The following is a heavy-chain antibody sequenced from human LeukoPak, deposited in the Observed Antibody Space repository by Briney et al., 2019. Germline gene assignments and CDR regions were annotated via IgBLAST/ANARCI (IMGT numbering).Heavy chain of an antibody. J-gene: IGHJ4*02. D-gene: IGHD3-10*01. CDR2: INTNTGNP. CDR3: ARGKVVQGVIPLDY. Sequence: GASVKVSCKASGYTFTSYAMNWVRQAPGQGLEWMGWINTNTGNPTYAQGFTGRFVFSLDTSVSTAYLQISSLKAEDTAVYYCARGKVVQGVIPLDYWGQGTLVTVSS. V-gene: IGHV7-4-1*02. CDR1: GYTFTSYA.